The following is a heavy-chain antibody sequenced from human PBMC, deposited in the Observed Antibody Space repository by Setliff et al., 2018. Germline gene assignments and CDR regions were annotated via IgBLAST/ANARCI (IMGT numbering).Heavy chain of an antibody. J-gene: IGHJ3*02. CDR3: ARRPIALAGYRKGAFDI. CDR1: GYSFTSFG. CDR2: VSTYNGDT. Sequence: ASVKVSCKASGYSFTSFGITWVRQAPGQGLEWMGWVSTYNGDTNYAQKFRGRVTMTTDISTSTVYMELRTLRSDDTAVYYCARRPIALAGYRKGAFDIWGQGTMVNVSS. D-gene: IGHD6-19*01. V-gene: IGHV1-18*01.